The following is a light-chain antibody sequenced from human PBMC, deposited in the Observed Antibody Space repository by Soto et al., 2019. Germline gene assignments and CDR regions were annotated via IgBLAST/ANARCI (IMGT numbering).Light chain of an antibody. CDR3: AAWDDSLNGVL. Sequence: QAVVTQPPSASTTPGQRVTISCSGGSSNIGSNTVNWYQQLPGTAPKLLIYNNNQRPSGVPDRISGSKSATSASLAISGLQSEDEADYYCAAWDDSLNGVLFGGGTKLTVL. CDR2: NNN. CDR1: SSNIGSNT. V-gene: IGLV1-44*01. J-gene: IGLJ2*01.